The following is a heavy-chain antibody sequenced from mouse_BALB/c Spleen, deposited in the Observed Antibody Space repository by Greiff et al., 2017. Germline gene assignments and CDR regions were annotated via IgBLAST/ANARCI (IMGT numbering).Heavy chain of an antibody. CDR3: TRSTVVAREWYFDV. V-gene: IGHV1-15*01. CDR1: GYTFTDYE. Sequence: QVQLKESGAELVRPGASVTLSCKASGYTFTDYEMHWVKQTPVHGLEWIGAIDPETGGTAYNQKFKGKATLTVDTSSSTAYMQLSSLTSEDSAVYYCTRSTVVAREWYFDVWGAGTTVTVSS. CDR2: IDPETGGT. J-gene: IGHJ1*01. D-gene: IGHD1-1*01.